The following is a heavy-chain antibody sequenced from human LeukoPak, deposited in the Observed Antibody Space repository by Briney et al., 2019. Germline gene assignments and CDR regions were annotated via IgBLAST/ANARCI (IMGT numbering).Heavy chain of an antibody. CDR2: ISYDGSNK. D-gene: IGHD3-10*01. V-gene: IGHV3-30*18. Sequence: GGSLRLSCAASGFTFSSYGMHWVRQAPGKGLEWVAVISYDGSNKYYADSVKGRFTISRDNPKNTLYLQMNSLRAEDTAVYYCAKDYYGLDYWGQGTLVTVSS. CDR1: GFTFSSYG. J-gene: IGHJ4*02. CDR3: AKDYYGLDY.